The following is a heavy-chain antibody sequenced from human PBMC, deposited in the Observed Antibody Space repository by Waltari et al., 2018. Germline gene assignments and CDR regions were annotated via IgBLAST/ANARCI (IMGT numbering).Heavy chain of an antibody. CDR1: GGTFTSYA. J-gene: IGHJ4*02. Sequence: QVQLVQSGAAVKKPGSSVKVSCKASGGTFTSYAISWVRQAPGQGLEWMGGIIPIFGTANYAQKFQGRVTITADESTSTAYMELSSLRSEDTAVYYCARCRDGYKGQYYFDYWGQGTLVTVSS. CDR2: IIPIFGTA. V-gene: IGHV1-69*13. D-gene: IGHD5-12*01. CDR3: ARCRDGYKGQYYFDY.